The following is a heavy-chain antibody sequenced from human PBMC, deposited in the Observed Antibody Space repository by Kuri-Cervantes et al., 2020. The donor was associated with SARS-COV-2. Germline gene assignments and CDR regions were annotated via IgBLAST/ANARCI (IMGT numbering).Heavy chain of an antibody. Sequence: GGSLRLSCAASGFTFSDYYMNWVRQAPGKGLEWVSSISSSSTIYYADSVKGRFTISRDNAKNSLYLQMNSLRAEDTAVYYCAKDLGDYGMDVWGQGTTVTVSS. CDR1: GFTFSDYY. J-gene: IGHJ6*02. CDR2: ISSSSTI. D-gene: IGHD3-16*01. CDR3: AKDLGDYGMDV. V-gene: IGHV3-69-1*01.